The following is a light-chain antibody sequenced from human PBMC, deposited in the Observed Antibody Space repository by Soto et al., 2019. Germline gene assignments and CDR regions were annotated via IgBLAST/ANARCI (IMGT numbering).Light chain of an antibody. CDR1: VSDVGGYDS. CDR3: CSYTTSTTYV. CDR2: GVN. V-gene: IGLV2-14*03. J-gene: IGLJ1*01. Sequence: QSVLTQPASVSGSPGQSITISSTGTVSDVGGYDSVSWYQQHPGRAPKLIIYGVNQRPSGVSNRFSTSKSADTAFLTTSGLQAEDEANYYCCSYTTSTTYVFGTGTKVTVL.